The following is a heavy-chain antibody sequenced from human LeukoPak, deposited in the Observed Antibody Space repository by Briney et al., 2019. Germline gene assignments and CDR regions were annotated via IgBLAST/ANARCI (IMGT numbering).Heavy chain of an antibody. CDR3: ARGGWGHDYGDYQYWFGP. CDR2: INHSGST. V-gene: IGHV4-34*01. J-gene: IGHJ5*02. CDR1: GGSFSGYY. Sequence: SETLSLTCAVYGGSFSGYYWSWIRQPPGKGLEWIGEINHSGSTNYNPSLKSRVTISVDTSKNQFSLKLSSVTAADTAVYYCARGGWGHDYGDYQYWFGPWGQGTLVTVSS. D-gene: IGHD4-17*01.